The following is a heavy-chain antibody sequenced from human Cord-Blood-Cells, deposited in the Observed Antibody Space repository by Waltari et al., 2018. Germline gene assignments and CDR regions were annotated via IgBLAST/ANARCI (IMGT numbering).Heavy chain of an antibody. CDR3: AGTGDWYFDL. CDR2: INPNIVGT. CDR1: GDIFSGCY. J-gene: IGHJ2*01. Sequence: QVQPTQSGAGVEKPGDSVKVSCKDVGDIFSGCYMPWVRQATGQGLEWMGWINPNIVGTNYAQKFHGRVTMTRDTSISTAYMELSRLRSDDTAVYYCAGTGDWYFDLWGRGTLFTVSS. D-gene: IGHD7-27*01. V-gene: IGHV1-2*02.